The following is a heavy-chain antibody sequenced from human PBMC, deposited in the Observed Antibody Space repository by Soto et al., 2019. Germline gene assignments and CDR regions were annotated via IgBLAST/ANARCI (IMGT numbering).Heavy chain of an antibody. CDR1: GYSFTIYW. CDR2: IYPGDSDT. Sequence: PGESLKISCKGSGYSFTIYWIGWVRQMPGKGLESMGIIYPGDSDTRYSPSFQGQVTISADKSISTAYLQWSSLKASDTAMYYCARHLPXPYSSSWYGAYYYGMDVWGPGTTVTVSS. CDR3: ARHLPXPYSSSWYGAYYYGMDV. J-gene: IGHJ6*02. V-gene: IGHV5-51*01. D-gene: IGHD6-13*01.